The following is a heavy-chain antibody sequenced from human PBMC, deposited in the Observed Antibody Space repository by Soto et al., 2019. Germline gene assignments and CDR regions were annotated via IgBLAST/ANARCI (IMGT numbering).Heavy chain of an antibody. D-gene: IGHD3-9*01. CDR2: ISGSGGST. CDR1: GFTFSSYA. CDR3: AKGEYYDILTGYKPLNY. V-gene: IGHV3-23*01. J-gene: IGHJ4*02. Sequence: EVQLLESGGGLVQPGRSLRLSCAASGFTFSSYAMSWVRQAPGKGLEWVSAISGSGGSTYYADSVKGRFTISRDNSKNTLYLQMNSLRAEDTAVYYCAKGEYYDILTGYKPLNYWGQGTLVTVSS.